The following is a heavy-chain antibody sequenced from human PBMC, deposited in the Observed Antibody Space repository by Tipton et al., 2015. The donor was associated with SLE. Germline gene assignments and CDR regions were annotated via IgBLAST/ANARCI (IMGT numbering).Heavy chain of an antibody. J-gene: IGHJ4*02. V-gene: IGHV4-59*11. CDR1: GGSISSHY. Sequence: TLSLTCTVSGGSISSHYWSWIRQPPGKALEWIGYICYNGSTKYNPSLKSRVTISIDTSKDQFSLKLSSVTAADTAVYYCAREVFLMRYFDYWGQGTLVTVSS. CDR3: AREVFLMRYFDY. CDR2: ICYNGST.